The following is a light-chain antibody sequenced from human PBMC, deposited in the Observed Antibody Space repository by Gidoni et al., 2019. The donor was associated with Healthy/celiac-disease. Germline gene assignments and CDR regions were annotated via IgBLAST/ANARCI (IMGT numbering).Light chain of an antibody. J-gene: IGKJ4*01. CDR3: QQYDNLPPLT. CDR1: QDISNY. CDR2: DAS. V-gene: IGKV1-33*01. Sequence: DIPMTQSPSALSASVGDRVNITCQASQDISNYLNWYQQKPGKAPKLLIYDASNLETGVPSRFSGSGSGTDFTFTISSLQPEDIATYYCQQYDNLPPLTFGGXTKVEIK.